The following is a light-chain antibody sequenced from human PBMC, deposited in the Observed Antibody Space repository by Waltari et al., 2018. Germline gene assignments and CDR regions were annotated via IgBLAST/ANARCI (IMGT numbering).Light chain of an antibody. J-gene: IGLJ2*01. V-gene: IGLV2-14*01. CDR2: DVS. CDR3: SSYTSSSTLEVV. CDR1: SSDVGGHNY. Sequence: QSALTQPASVSGSPGQSITISCTGTSSDVGGHNYVSWYRQHPGKAPKLMIYDVSNRPSGVSNRFSGSKSGNTASLTISGLQAEDEADYYCSSYTSSSTLEVVFGGGTKLTVL.